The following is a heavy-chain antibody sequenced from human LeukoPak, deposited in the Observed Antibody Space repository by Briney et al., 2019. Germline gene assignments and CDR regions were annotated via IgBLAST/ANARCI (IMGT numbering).Heavy chain of an antibody. CDR3: ARVLGIQLWGSSDN. V-gene: IGHV1-18*01. D-gene: IGHD5-18*01. CDR1: GYTFTSYG. Sequence: ASVNVPRQATGYTFTSYGLKWGRPATGQGLEWMGWISAYNGNTNYAQKFQDRVTMTTDTSTSTAYMELRSLRSDDTAMYYCARVLGIQLWGSSDNWGPGNLVSVSS. J-gene: IGHJ4*01. CDR2: ISAYNGNT.